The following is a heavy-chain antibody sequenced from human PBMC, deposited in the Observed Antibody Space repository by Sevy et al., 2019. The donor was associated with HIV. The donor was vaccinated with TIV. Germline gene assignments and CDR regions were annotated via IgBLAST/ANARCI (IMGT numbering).Heavy chain of an antibody. Sequence: ASVKVSCKASGYTFTSYGISWVRQAPGQGLEWMGWISAYNGNTNYAQKLQGRVTMTTATSTSTAYMELRSLRSDDTAVYYCARVLGDIVGVVAAPRNWFDPWGQGTLVTVSS. D-gene: IGHD2-15*01. CDR1: GYTFTSYG. V-gene: IGHV1-18*01. CDR2: ISAYNGNT. J-gene: IGHJ5*02. CDR3: ARVLGDIVGVVAAPRNWFDP.